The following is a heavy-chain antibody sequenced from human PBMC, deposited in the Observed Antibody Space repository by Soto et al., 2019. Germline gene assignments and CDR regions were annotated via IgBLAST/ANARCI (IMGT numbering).Heavy chain of an antibody. Sequence: QITLKESGPTLVKPTQTLTLTCTFSGFSLSTSGVGVGWIRQPPGKALEWLALIYWDDDKRYSPSLKSRLTITKDTSKXXVXLXMTNMDPVDTATYYCAHRTAARYCISTSCYEDWFDPWGQGTLVTVSS. J-gene: IGHJ5*02. V-gene: IGHV2-5*02. CDR1: GFSLSTSGVG. CDR3: AHRTAARYCISTSCYEDWFDP. CDR2: IYWDDDK. D-gene: IGHD2-2*01.